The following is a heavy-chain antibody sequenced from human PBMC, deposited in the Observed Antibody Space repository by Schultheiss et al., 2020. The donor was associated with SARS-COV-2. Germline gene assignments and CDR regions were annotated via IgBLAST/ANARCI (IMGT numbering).Heavy chain of an antibody. CDR1: GYTFTSYG. D-gene: IGHD6-19*01. Sequence: GESLKISCKASGYTFTSYGISWVRQAPGQGLEWMGWISAYNGNTNYAQKLQGRVTMTTDTSTSTAYMELRSLRSDDTAVYYCARDLYYSSGWYWYFQHWGQGTLVTVSS. J-gene: IGHJ1*01. CDR3: ARDLYYSSGWYWYFQH. V-gene: IGHV1-18*01. CDR2: ISAYNGNT.